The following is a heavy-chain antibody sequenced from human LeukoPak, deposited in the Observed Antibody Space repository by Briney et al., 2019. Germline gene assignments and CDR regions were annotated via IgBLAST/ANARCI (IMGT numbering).Heavy chain of an antibody. V-gene: IGHV1-8*02. J-gene: IGHJ4*02. CDR2: MNPNSGNT. CDR1: GGTFSSYA. D-gene: IGHD3-10*01. Sequence: GASVKVSCKASGGTFSSYAISWVRQAPGQGLEWMGWMNPNSGNTGYAQKFQGRVTMTRNTSISTAYMELSSLRSEDTAVYYCARVYRTMVRGVTRAYYFDYWGQGTLVTVSS. CDR3: ARVYRTMVRGVTRAYYFDY.